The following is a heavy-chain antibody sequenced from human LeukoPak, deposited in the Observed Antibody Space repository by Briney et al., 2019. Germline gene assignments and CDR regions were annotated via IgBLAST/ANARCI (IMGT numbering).Heavy chain of an antibody. Sequence: SGTLSLTCAVSGGSISSSNWWSWVRQPPGKGLEWIGEIYHSGSTNYNPSLKSRVTISVDKSKNQFSLKLSSVTAADTAVYYCAGHRRSGYYTFDYWGQGTTVTVSS. CDR3: AGHRRSGYYTFDY. D-gene: IGHD3-3*01. CDR1: GGSISSSNW. V-gene: IGHV4-4*02. CDR2: IYHSGST. J-gene: IGHJ4*03.